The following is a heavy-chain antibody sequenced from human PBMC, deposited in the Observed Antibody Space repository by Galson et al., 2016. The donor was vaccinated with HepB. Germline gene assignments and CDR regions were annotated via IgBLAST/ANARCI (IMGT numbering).Heavy chain of an antibody. D-gene: IGHD6-19*01. CDR2: MYYSGST. Sequence: ETLSLTCTVSGGSIRNYYWSWIRQPPGKGLDWIGDMYYSGSTNYNPSLKSRVTISVDTSKNQFSLKVSSVTAADTAVYFCARSRGQWLSWNYFDYWGQGTLVTVSS. CDR3: ARSRGQWLSWNYFDY. CDR1: GGSIRNYY. J-gene: IGHJ4*02. V-gene: IGHV4-59*08.